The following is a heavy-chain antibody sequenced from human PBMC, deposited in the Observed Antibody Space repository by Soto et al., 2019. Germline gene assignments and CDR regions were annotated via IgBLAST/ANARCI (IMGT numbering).Heavy chain of an antibody. CDR3: ARGVVP. V-gene: IGHV4-31*03. CDR1: GGSNSSGGYY. D-gene: IGHD2-21*01. CDR2: IYYSGST. Sequence: QVQLQESGPGLVKPLKTLYLTCTVPGGSNSSGGYYWTWIRQHPGKGLVWIVHIYYSGSTYYNPSLKSRLNVSGDTSKNQSSLKPSSVTAADPAVYYCARGVVPWGLGTLVTVSS. J-gene: IGHJ5*02.